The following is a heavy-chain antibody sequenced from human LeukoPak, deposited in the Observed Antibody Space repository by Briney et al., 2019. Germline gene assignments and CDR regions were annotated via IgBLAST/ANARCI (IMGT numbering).Heavy chain of an antibody. V-gene: IGHV3-64*01. J-gene: IGHJ6*03. D-gene: IGHD1-26*01. Sequence: GGSLRLSCAASGFTFISYVIHWVRQAPGKGLEYVSGISSNGGSTYYANSVKGRFTISRDNSKNTLYLRMGSLRAEDTAVYYCARGVSGSYYYYYMDVWGKGTTVTISS. CDR3: ARGVSGSYYYYYMDV. CDR1: GFTFISYV. CDR2: ISSNGGST.